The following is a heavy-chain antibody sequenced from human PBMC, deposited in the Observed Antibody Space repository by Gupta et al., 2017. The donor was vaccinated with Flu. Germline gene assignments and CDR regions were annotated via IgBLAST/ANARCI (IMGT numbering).Heavy chain of an antibody. Sequence: RAPGNGLECVSGISWNNVNIDYADSVKGRFTISRENAKNSLYLQMNSLRAEDTAFYYCVKDSLSSSWSLFDYWGQGTLVTVSS. D-gene: IGHD6-13*01. J-gene: IGHJ4*02. CDR3: VKDSLSSSWSLFDY. CDR2: ISWNNVNI. V-gene: IGHV3-9*01.